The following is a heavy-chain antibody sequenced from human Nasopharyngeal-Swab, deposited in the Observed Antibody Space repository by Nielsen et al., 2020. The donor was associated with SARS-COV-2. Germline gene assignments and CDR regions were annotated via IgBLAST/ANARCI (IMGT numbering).Heavy chain of an antibody. CDR3: TTGYYGSATYYYYGMDV. CDR1: GFTFSNAW. J-gene: IGHJ6*02. CDR2: IKSKTDGGTT. Sequence: GESLKISCAASGFTFSNAWMSWVRQAPGKGLEWVGRIKSKTDGGTTDYAAPVKGRFTISRDDSKNMLYLQMNSLKTEDTAVYYCTTGYYGSATYYYYGMDVWGQGTTVTVSS. D-gene: IGHD3-10*01. V-gene: IGHV3-15*01.